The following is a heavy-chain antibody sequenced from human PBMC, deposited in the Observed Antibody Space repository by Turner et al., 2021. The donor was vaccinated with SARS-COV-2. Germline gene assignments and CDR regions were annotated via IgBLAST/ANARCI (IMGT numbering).Heavy chain of an antibody. V-gene: IGHV4-31*03. Sequence: QVQLQESGPGLVKPSQTLSITCTVSGGSISSGGYYWSWIRQHPGKGLEWIGYIYYSWSTYYNPSLKSRVTISVDTAKNQFSLKLSSVTAADTAVYYCARDYGGNSNYFDYWGQGTLVTVSS. CDR1: GGSISSGGYY. CDR2: IYYSWST. D-gene: IGHD2-21*02. J-gene: IGHJ4*02. CDR3: ARDYGGNSNYFDY.